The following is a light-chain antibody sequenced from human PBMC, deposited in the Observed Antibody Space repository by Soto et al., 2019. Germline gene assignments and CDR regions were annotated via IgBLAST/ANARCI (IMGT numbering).Light chain of an antibody. V-gene: IGKV3-20*01. J-gene: IGKJ1*01. Sequence: EIVLTQSPGTRSWSPGERASLSGRASQSVSSTYLAWYQQKPGQAPRLLIYGASTRATDIPARFSGSGSGTAFTLTISRLEPEDFAVYYCQQYGTSPWTFGQGTKVDIK. CDR1: QSVSSTY. CDR3: QQYGTSPWT. CDR2: GAS.